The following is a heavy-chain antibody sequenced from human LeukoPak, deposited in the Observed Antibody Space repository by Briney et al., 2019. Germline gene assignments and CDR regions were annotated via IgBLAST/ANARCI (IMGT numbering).Heavy chain of an antibody. Sequence: ASVKVSCKASGYTFINYYMHWVRQAPGQGLEWMGIINPSGGSTSYAQKFQGRVTMTRDTSTSTVYMELSSLRSEDTAVYYCARGLMYYYDSSGDPIYYYYYMDVWGKGTTVTISS. CDR1: GYTFINYY. J-gene: IGHJ6*03. CDR3: ARGLMYYYDSSGDPIYYYYYMDV. D-gene: IGHD3-22*01. V-gene: IGHV1-46*01. CDR2: INPSGGST.